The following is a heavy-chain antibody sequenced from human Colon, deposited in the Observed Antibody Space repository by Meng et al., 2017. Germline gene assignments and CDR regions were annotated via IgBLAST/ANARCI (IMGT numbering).Heavy chain of an antibody. V-gene: IGHV4-34*01. CDR2: IDHFGIS. J-gene: IGHJ5*02. Sequence: QVQLPQWGAGLLKPSETLALTFAVYGGSFSGYYWSWIRQPPGKGLEWIGEIDHFGISNYNSSLKGRLTMSVDTSKKQISLTLTSVTAADTAVYYCATGLRHGDWFDPWGPGTLVTVSS. CDR1: GGSFSGYY. D-gene: IGHD4-17*01. CDR3: ATGLRHGDWFDP.